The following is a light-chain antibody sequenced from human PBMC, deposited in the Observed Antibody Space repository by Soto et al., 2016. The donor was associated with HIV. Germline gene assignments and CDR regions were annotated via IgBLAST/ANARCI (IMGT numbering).Light chain of an antibody. CDR3: MQAXQAWT. CDR1: QSLLHSNGYNY. Sequence: DIVMTQSPLSLPVTPGEPASISCRSSQSLLHSNGYNYLDWYLQKPGQSPQLLIYLGSNRASGVPDRFSGSGSGTDFTLKISRVEAEDVGVYYCMQAXQAWTLAKDQRWK. J-gene: IGKJ1*01. CDR2: LGS. V-gene: IGKV2-28*01.